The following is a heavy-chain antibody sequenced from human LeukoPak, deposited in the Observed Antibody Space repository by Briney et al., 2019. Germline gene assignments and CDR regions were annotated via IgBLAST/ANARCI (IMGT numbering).Heavy chain of an antibody. J-gene: IGHJ4*02. V-gene: IGHV5-51*01. CDR2: IYPGDSDI. CDR3: ARHIGATGPDY. CDR1: RYTFTSSW. D-gene: IGHD6-13*01. Sequence: GESLKISCKSSRYTFTSSWIAWVRQMPGKGLEWMGIIYPGDSDIIYSPSFQGQVTISADKSITTAYLQWSSLKASDTAIYYCARHIGATGPDYWGQGTLVTVSS.